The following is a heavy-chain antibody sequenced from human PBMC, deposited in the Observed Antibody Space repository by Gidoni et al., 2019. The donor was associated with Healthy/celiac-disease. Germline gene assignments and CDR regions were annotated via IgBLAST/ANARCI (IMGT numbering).Heavy chain of an antibody. Sequence: EVQLVESGGGLVQPGGSLRLSCAASGFTFSSYWMHWVRQAPGKGLVWVSRINSDGGSTSYADSVKGRFTISRDNAKNTLYLQMNRLRAEDTAVYYCARVARDIVVVVAATPEWYFDLWGRGTLVTVSS. D-gene: IGHD2-15*01. CDR3: ARVARDIVVVVAATPEWYFDL. J-gene: IGHJ2*01. V-gene: IGHV3-74*01. CDR2: INSDGGST. CDR1: GFTFSSYW.